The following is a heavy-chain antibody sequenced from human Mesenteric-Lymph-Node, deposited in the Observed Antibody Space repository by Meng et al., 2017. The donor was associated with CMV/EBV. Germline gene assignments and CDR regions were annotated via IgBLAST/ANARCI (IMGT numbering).Heavy chain of an antibody. CDR3: VRVAKYTSSWYTYWYFDL. V-gene: IGHV3-30*02. J-gene: IGHJ2*01. CDR1: GFTFSTYG. Sequence: GESLKISCAASGFTFSTYGMHWVRQAPGKGLEWVSLIRYDASNKYYADSVKGRFTISRDNSKNTLYLQMNSLRAEDTAVYYCVRVAKYTSSWYTYWYFDLWGLGTLVTVSS. CDR2: IRYDASNK. D-gene: IGHD6-13*01.